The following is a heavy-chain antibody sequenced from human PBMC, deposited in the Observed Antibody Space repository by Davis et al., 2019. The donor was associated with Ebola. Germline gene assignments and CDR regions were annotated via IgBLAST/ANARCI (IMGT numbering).Heavy chain of an antibody. Sequence: GESLKISCAASGFTFSDYYMSWIRQAPGKGLEWVSYISSSGSTIYYADSVKGRFTISRDNAKNSLYLQMNSLRAEDTAVYYCARGSGRYYYYGMDVWGQGTTVTVSS. CDR3: ARGSGRYYYYGMDV. CDR2: ISSSGSTI. V-gene: IGHV3-11*04. J-gene: IGHJ6*02. D-gene: IGHD1-14*01. CDR1: GFTFSDYY.